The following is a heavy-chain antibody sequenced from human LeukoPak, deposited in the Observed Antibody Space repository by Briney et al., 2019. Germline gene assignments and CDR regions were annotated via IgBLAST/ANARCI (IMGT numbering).Heavy chain of an antibody. V-gene: IGHV3-23*01. CDR1: GFPFSSYA. CDR3: AKYLAAGKFYFDY. D-gene: IGHD6-13*01. Sequence: GGSLRLSCAASGFPFSSYAMTWVRQAPGKGLEWVSAIGATGGDLYYADSVKGRFTISRDNSKNTLYLQIHSLRAEDTAIYHCAKYLAAGKFYFDYWGQGTLVTVSS. J-gene: IGHJ4*02. CDR2: IGATGGDL.